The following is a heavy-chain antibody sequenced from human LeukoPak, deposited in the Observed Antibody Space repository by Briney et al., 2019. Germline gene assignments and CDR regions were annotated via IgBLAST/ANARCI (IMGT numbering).Heavy chain of an antibody. J-gene: IGHJ4*02. V-gene: IGHV4-59*08. CDR1: GGSIGTNY. CDR3: AKYGNSGWVIDY. D-gene: IGHD6-19*01. CDR2: IYYTVAT. Sequence: KPSETLSLTCTVSGGSIGTNYWTWIRQPPGKGLEYNGYIYYTVATNYNPSLKSRVTMSVYTSKTQFSLRLSSVTAAGTAVYFCAKYGNSGWVIDYWGQGTLVTVSS.